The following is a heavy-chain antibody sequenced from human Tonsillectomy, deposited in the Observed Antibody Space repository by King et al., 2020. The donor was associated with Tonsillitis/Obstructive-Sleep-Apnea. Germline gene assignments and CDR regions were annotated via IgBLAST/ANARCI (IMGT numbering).Heavy chain of an antibody. CDR2: SRPNNGDT. CDR1: GYTFTSYD. J-gene: IGHJ1*01. Sequence: QLVQSGAEVKKPGASVKVSCKASGYTFTSYDITWVRQAPGQGLEWMGWSRPNNGDTNYAQKLQGRVTMTSDTSTNTAYMELRSLRSEDTAVYYCARDYYDSSGYYHGYFQHWGQGTLVTVSS. CDR3: ARDYYDSSGYYHGYFQH. V-gene: IGHV1-18*01. D-gene: IGHD3-22*01.